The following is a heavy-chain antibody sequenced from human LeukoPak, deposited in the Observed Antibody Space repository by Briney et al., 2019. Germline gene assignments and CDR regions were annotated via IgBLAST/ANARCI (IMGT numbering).Heavy chain of an antibody. CDR3: ARRGGINH. J-gene: IGHJ5*02. D-gene: IGHD3-16*01. Sequence: PGGSLRLSCAASGFTFNNYWMRWVRHTPGKGLEWVANIKHDGSEKYYVDSVKGRFTVSRDNAKNLMYLQMNSLRAEDTAVYYCARRGGINHWGQGTLVTVSS. CDR2: IKHDGSEK. CDR1: GFTFNNYW. V-gene: IGHV3-7*01.